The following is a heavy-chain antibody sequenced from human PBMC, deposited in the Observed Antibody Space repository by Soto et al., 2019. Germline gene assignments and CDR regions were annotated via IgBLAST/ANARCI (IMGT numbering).Heavy chain of an antibody. Sequence: QVQLVQSGAEVKKPGASVKVSCKASGYTFTDYYMHWVRQAPGQGLEWMGWINPNGGATNYAQKFQGWVTMTRDTSISTAYMELSRLRSDDTAVYYCARGPRVLATSHSFFDYWGQGTLVTVSS. J-gene: IGHJ4*02. V-gene: IGHV1-2*04. D-gene: IGHD6-6*01. CDR3: ARGPRVLATSHSFFDY. CDR2: INPNGGAT. CDR1: GYTFTDYY.